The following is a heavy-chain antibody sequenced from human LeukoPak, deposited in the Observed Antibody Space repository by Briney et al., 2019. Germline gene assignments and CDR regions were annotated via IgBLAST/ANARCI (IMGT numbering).Heavy chain of an antibody. V-gene: IGHV4-30-2*01. CDR2: INHSGNT. J-gene: IGHJ2*01. D-gene: IGHD1-14*01. CDR3: ARGHPRTRYFDV. Sequence: SETLSLTCDVSGGSMGSGGHSWGWIRQPPGKGLEWIGYINHSGNTFYNPSLKSRVSISVDRSKNNFPLTLSSVTAADTAVFYCARGHPRTRYFDVWGRGTLVTVSS. CDR1: GGSMGSGGHS.